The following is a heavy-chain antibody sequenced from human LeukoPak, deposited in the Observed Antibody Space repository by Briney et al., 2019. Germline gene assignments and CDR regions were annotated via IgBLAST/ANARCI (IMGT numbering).Heavy chain of an antibody. CDR2: VYYSGTSNSGTT. CDR1: GGSISTYY. Sequence: PSETLSLTCTVSGGSISTYYWSWIRQPPGKGLEWIGCVYYSGTSNSGTTNYNPSLKSRVTVSVDTSKNQFSLNLSSATAADTAVYYCARHPFSSGWYVGSWGQGTLVTVSS. D-gene: IGHD6-19*01. J-gene: IGHJ5*01. V-gene: IGHV4-59*08. CDR3: ARHPFSSGWYVGS.